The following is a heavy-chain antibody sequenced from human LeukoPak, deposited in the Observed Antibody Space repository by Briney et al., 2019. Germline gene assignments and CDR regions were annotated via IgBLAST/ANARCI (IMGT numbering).Heavy chain of an antibody. CDR3: ARVQPDNNDEYNWFDP. Sequence: GGSLRLSCAASGFIFNSYAMTWVRQGAGRGLEWVSTISGTSGTTNYADSVEGRFSISRDDSKDTLYLQMTSLRVEDTAVYFCARVQPDNNDEYNWFDPWGQGTQVTVSS. V-gene: IGHV3-23*01. D-gene: IGHD1-1*01. CDR2: ISGTSGTT. J-gene: IGHJ5*02. CDR1: GFIFNSYA.